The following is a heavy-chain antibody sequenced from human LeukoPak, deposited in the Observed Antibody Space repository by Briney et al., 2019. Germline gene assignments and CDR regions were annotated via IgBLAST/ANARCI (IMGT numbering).Heavy chain of an antibody. Sequence: PGGSLTLSCAASGFTFSSYGMHWVRQAPGKGLEWVAFIRYDGSNKYYADSVKGRFTISRDNSKNTLYLQMNSLRAEDTAVYYCAKARAAAAGLDYWGQGTLVTVSS. CDR3: AKARAAAAGLDY. CDR1: GFTFSSYG. D-gene: IGHD6-13*01. CDR2: IRYDGSNK. J-gene: IGHJ4*02. V-gene: IGHV3-30*02.